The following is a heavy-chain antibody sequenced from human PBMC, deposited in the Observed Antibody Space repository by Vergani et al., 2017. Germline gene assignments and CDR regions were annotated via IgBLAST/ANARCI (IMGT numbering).Heavy chain of an antibody. J-gene: IGHJ6*02. Sequence: EVQLVESGGGLVQPGGSLRLSCAASGLTVSSNYMSWVRQAPGKGLEWVSIIYSGDNTYYVDSVKGRFTISRHSSKNTLFRQMNSLRAEDTAVYYCARDNSGYDYYYGTDVWGQGTTVTVSS. D-gene: IGHD5-12*01. CDR1: GLTVSSNY. CDR3: ARDNSGYDYYYGTDV. V-gene: IGHV3-53*04. CDR2: IYSGDNT.